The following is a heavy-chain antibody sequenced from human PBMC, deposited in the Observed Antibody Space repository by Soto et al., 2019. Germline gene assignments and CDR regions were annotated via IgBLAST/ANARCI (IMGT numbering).Heavy chain of an antibody. J-gene: IGHJ4*02. V-gene: IGHV3-30*18. CDR2: ISYDGSNK. CDR3: AKGGSYFDY. CDR1: GFTFSSYG. D-gene: IGHD1-26*01. Sequence: QVQLVESGGGVVQPGRSLRLSCAASGFTFSSYGMHWVRQAPGKGQEWVAVISYDGSNKYYADSVKGRFTISRDNSKNTLYLQMNSLRAEDTAVYYCAKGGSYFDYWGQGTLVTVSS.